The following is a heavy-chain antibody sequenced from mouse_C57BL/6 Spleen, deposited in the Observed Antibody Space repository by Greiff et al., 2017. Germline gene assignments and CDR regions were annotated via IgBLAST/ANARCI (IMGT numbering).Heavy chain of an antibody. V-gene: IGHV3-1*01. D-gene: IGHD2-12*01. CDR1: GYSITSGYD. J-gene: IGHJ1*03. CDR2: ISYSGST. CDR3: ARRDSSHGYFDV. Sequence: ESGPGMVKPSQSLSLTCTVTGYSITSGYDWHWIRHFPGNKLEWMGYISYSGSTNYNPSLKSRISITHDTSKNHFFLKLNSVTTEDTATYYCARRDSSHGYFDVWGTGTTVTVSS.